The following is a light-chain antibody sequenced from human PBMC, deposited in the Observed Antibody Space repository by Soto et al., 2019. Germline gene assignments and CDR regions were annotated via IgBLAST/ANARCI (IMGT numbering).Light chain of an antibody. J-gene: IGKJ5*01. V-gene: IGKV1-39*01. CDR2: AAS. CDR3: QQTRSGIT. Sequence: DIQLTHSPPSLSATVVYRVTITCRASQTIDSYLNWFQQKPGMAPKLLIYAASKLQSGVPSRFRGSGSGTDFTLTIDTLQPDDFASYYCQQTRSGITFGQGTRLEIK. CDR1: QTIDSY.